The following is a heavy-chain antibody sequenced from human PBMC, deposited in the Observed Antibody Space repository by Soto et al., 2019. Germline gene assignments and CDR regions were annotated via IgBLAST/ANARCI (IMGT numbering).Heavy chain of an antibody. CDR3: ARSRRGAYSSGWYSLSGYYNYGIDV. Sequence: GESLKISCQGSGYSFNSYWIGWVRQMPGKGLEWIGIIYPGDSDSRYSPSFKAQVTVSADKSISTSYLQWSSLKASDTAMYYCARSRRGAYSSGWYSLSGYYNYGIDVWGQGTKVTVSS. D-gene: IGHD6-19*01. CDR1: GYSFNSYW. V-gene: IGHV5-51*01. CDR2: IYPGDSDS. J-gene: IGHJ6*02.